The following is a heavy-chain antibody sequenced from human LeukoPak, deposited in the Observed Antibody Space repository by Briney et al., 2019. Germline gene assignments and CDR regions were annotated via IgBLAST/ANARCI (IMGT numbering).Heavy chain of an antibody. J-gene: IGHJ4*02. CDR3: ANRYGSGSYYDY. D-gene: IGHD3-10*01. CDR2: ISGSGGST. CDR1: GFTFSSSA. V-gene: IGHV3-23*01. Sequence: GGSLRLTCAASGFTFSSSAMSWVRQAPGKGLEWVSGISGSGGSTYYADSVKGRFTISRDNSKNTLYLQMNSLRAEDTAVYYCANRYGSGSYYDYWGQGTLVTVSS.